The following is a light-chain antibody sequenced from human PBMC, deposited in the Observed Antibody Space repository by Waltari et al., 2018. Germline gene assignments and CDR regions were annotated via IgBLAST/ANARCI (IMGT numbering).Light chain of an antibody. CDR2: QDT. Sequence: SYELTQPPSVSVSPGQTASITCSGDILGNKYASRSQQKPGQSPLLVIYQDTKRPSEIPERFSGSKSANAATLTITGTQAVDEADYYCQALGTGAWVFGGGTKLTVL. CDR1: ILGNKY. V-gene: IGLV3-1*01. J-gene: IGLJ3*02. CDR3: QALGTGAWV.